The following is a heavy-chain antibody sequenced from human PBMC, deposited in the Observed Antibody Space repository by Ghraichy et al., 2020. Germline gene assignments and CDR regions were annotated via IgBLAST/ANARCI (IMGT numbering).Heavy chain of an antibody. CDR1: GFTFSSYS. Sequence: GGSLRLSCAASGFTFSSYSMNWVRQAPGKGLEWVSSISSSSSYIYYADSVKGRFTISRDNAKNSLYLQMNSLRAEDTAVYYCARYSGYDGYYYMDVWGKGTTVTVSS. J-gene: IGHJ6*03. V-gene: IGHV3-21*01. CDR3: ARYSGYDGYYYMDV. D-gene: IGHD5-12*01. CDR2: ISSSSSYI.